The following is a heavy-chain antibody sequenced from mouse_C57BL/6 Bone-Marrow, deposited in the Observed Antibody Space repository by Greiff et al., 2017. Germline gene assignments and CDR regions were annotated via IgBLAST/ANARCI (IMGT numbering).Heavy chain of an antibody. Sequence: VQLQQPGAELVKPGASVKLSCKASGYTFTSYWMQRVKQRPGQGLEWIGEIDPSDSYTTYNQKFKGKDTLTVDTSSSTAYMQLSSLTSEDSAVYYCARWSSSFDYWGQGTTLTVSS. J-gene: IGHJ2*01. CDR3: ARWSSSFDY. V-gene: IGHV1-50*01. D-gene: IGHD1-1*01. CDR1: GYTFTSYW. CDR2: IDPSDSYT.